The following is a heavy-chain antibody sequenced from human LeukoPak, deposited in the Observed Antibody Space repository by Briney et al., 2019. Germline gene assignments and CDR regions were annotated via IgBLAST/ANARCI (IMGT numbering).Heavy chain of an antibody. CDR1: GFAFSSYA. Sequence: GGSLRLSCAASGFAFSSYAMNWVRQAPGKGLEWVAGISSGDRTFHAESVKGRFTISRDKSKDTLYLQMNSLRAEDTAVYYCAKDATASPYFHWFDNWGQGTQVIVSS. CDR3: AKDATASPYFHWFDN. CDR2: ISSGDRT. D-gene: IGHD3-9*01. V-gene: IGHV3-23*01. J-gene: IGHJ4*02.